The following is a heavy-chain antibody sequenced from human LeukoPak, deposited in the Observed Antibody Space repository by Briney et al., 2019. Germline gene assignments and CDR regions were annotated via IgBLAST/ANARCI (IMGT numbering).Heavy chain of an antibody. D-gene: IGHD4-17*01. CDR2: ISFDGTNK. J-gene: IGHJ4*02. CDR1: GVTLSNYA. Sequence: PGRSLRLSCTASGVTLSNYAMHWVRRPPGRGLEWVAVISFDGTNKYYGDSVEGRFSVSRDNSKNTLYLQTNSLRPDDTAMYYCATDYGDYEPIDYWGQGTLVTVSS. V-gene: IGHV3-30*04. CDR3: ATDYGDYEPIDY.